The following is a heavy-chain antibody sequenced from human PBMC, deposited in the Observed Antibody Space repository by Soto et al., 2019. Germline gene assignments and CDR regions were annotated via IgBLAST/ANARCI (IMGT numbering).Heavy chain of an antibody. D-gene: IGHD2-2*01. J-gene: IGHJ6*02. V-gene: IGHV1-18*01. Sequence: QVQLVQSGAEVKKPGASVKVSCKASGYTFTSYGISWVRQAPGQGLEWIGLIIAYNGNTNYAQKLQGRVTMTTDTPTSTAYKELRRLAYDDTAVYYCARGRGGHCSSPSWTYYDMDVLGQGNPVPLSS. CDR1: GYTFTSYG. CDR2: IIAYNGNT. CDR3: ARGRGGHCSSPSWTYYDMDV.